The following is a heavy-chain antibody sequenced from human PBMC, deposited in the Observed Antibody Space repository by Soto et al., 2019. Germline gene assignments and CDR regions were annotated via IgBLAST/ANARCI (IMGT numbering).Heavy chain of an antibody. CDR1: GGSFTSNNW. CDR2: IYRTGST. D-gene: IGHD1-7*01. CDR3: ASRDPGTSVDY. J-gene: IGHJ4*02. V-gene: IGHV4-4*02. Sequence: AETLSVTCTVSGGSFTSNNWWTWFRQPPGQGLEWIGEIYRTGSTNYNPSLKSRVTISLDKSENQFSLKVTSLTAADTAVYYCASRDPGTSVDYWGQGTLVTVSS.